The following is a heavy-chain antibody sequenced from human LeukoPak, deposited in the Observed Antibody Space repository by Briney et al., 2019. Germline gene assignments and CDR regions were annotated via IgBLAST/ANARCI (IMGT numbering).Heavy chain of an antibody. V-gene: IGHV4-4*07. CDR3: ARGRTGYQLLPTKKSYSYYYVDV. CDR2: IYTSGTI. CDR1: GGSISSYY. Sequence: SETLSLTCTVSGGSISSYYWSWIRQPAGTALEWNGRIYTSGTITYNPSLKSRVTMSVDTSKNQFSLKLTSVTAADTAMYYCARGRTGYQLLPTKKSYSYYYVDVWGKGTTVTVSS. D-gene: IGHD2-2*01. J-gene: IGHJ6*03.